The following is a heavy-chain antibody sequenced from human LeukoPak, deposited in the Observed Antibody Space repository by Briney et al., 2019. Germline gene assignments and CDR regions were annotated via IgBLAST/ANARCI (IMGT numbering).Heavy chain of an antibody. V-gene: IGHV3-48*04. CDR2: ISSDGTTT. CDR3: ARRCSGGSCYHYYGMDV. J-gene: IGHJ6*02. Sequence: GGSLRLSCEVSGFSFSTYSMNWVRQVPGKGLEWLSYISSDGTTTYYADSVKVRFTISRDNAKNSLYLRIYSLRAEDTAVYYCARRCSGGSCYHYYGMDVWGQGTTVTVSS. CDR1: GFSFSTYS. D-gene: IGHD2-15*01.